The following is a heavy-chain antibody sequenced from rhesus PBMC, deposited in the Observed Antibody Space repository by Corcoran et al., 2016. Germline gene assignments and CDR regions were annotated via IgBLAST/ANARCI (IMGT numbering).Heavy chain of an antibody. J-gene: IGHJ4*01. CDR2: INGNSGST. CDR1: GGSFSAYW. V-gene: IGHV4-80*01. D-gene: IGHD3-22*01. CDR3: GDWRRSDY. Sequence: QVLLQESGPGLVKSSETLSLTCAVSGGSFSAYWWTWIRQPPGKGLEWIGVINGNSGSTNHNPSLKSRVTISKDASKTQFSLKLNSVTAADTAVYYCGDWRRSDYWGQGVLVTVSS.